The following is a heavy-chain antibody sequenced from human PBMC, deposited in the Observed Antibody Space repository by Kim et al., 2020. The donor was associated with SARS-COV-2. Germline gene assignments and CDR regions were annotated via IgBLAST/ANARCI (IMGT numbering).Heavy chain of an antibody. D-gene: IGHD6-13*01. CDR2: ISSSGSTI. CDR1: GFTFSDYY. CDR3: ARVEPGYSSSWDIDY. Sequence: GGSLRLSCAASGFTFSDYYMSWIRQAPGKGLEWVSYISSSGSTIYYADSVKGRFTISRDNAKNSLYLQMNSLRAEDTAVYYCARVEPGYSSSWDIDYWGQGTLVTVSS. J-gene: IGHJ4*02. V-gene: IGHV3-11*01.